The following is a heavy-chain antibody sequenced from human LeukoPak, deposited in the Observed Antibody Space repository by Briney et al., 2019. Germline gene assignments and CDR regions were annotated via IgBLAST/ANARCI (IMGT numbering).Heavy chain of an antibody. Sequence: SQTLSLTSTLSLGSIISGIYYSSCIRHHPRKCLESIGYIYYSGSTYYNPSLKSRVTISVDKSKNKFSLKLSSVTAADTAVYYCARAFHSGYDLEGFDYWGQGTLVTVSS. CDR3: ARAFHSGYDLEGFDY. J-gene: IGHJ4*02. D-gene: IGHD5-12*01. CDR2: IYYSGST. CDR1: LGSIISGIYY. V-gene: IGHV4-31*03.